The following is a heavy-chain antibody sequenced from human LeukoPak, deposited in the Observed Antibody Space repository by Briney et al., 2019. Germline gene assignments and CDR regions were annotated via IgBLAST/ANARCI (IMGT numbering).Heavy chain of an antibody. CDR1: GYNFSSYG. CDR3: ARDTHYYGSGSRCHY. V-gene: IGHV1-18*01. D-gene: IGHD3-10*01. Sequence: ASVKVSCKSSGYNFSSYGVSWVRQAPGQGLEWMGWISGYNGNTKYAQNLQGRVTMTTDTSTSTAYMELRSLRSDDTAVYYCARDTHYYGSGSRCHYWGQGTLVTVSS. CDR2: ISGYNGNT. J-gene: IGHJ4*02.